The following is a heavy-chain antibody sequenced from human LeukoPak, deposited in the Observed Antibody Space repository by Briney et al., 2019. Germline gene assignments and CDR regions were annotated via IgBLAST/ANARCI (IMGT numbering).Heavy chain of an antibody. CDR3: ARGPGPIAGAKNPFDI. D-gene: IGHD1-26*01. Sequence: GGSLRLSCAASGLTFSSYDMHWVRQAPGKGLEWVAVISYDGSNKYYADSVKGRFTISGDKSKNTLYLQMNSLRPEDTAFYYCARGPGPIAGAKNPFDIWGQGTMVTVSS. CDR2: ISYDGSNK. CDR1: GLTFSSYD. V-gene: IGHV3-30*01. J-gene: IGHJ3*02.